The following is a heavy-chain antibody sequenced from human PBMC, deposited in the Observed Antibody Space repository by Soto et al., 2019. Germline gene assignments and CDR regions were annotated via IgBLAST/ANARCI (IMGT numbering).Heavy chain of an antibody. J-gene: IGHJ4*02. V-gene: IGHV1-3*01. CDR1: GYSFSSYA. D-gene: IGHD6-19*01. Sequence: XSVKVSSTASGYSFSSYAMHWVRQSPGQRLEWMGWINAGNGNTKYSQKFQGRVTITRDTSASTAYMELSSLRSEDTAVYYCGIGYSSGWYYFDYWGQATLVTVPS. CDR2: INAGNGNT. CDR3: GIGYSSGWYYFDY.